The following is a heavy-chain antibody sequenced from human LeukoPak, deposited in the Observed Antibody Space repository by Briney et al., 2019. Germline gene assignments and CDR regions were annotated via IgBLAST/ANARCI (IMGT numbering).Heavy chain of an antibody. CDR1: GYTFTGYY. D-gene: IGHD3-9*01. J-gene: IGHJ4*02. CDR2: INPNSGGT. Sequence: ASVKVSCKASGYTFTGYYMHWVRQAPGQGLEWMGWINPNSGGTNYAQKFQGRVTMTRDTSISTAYMELSRLRSDDTAVYYCARGSGHLRYFDRSHPDDPFDYWGQGTLVTVSS. CDR3: ARGSGHLRYFDRSHPDDPFDY. V-gene: IGHV1-2*02.